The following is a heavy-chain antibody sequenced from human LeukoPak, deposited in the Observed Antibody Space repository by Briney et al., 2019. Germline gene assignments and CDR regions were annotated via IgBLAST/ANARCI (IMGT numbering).Heavy chain of an antibody. D-gene: IGHD5-18*01. Sequence: TSETLSLTCTVSGGSISTFYWSWIRQPPGKGLEWIGYVDYSGSTNYNPSLKSRVTMSVDTSNNQFSLNLSSVTAADTAVYYCARGGRGYSYEIDYWGQGTLVTVSS. CDR2: VDYSGST. CDR3: ARGGRGYSYEIDY. J-gene: IGHJ4*02. CDR1: GGSISTFY. V-gene: IGHV4-59*01.